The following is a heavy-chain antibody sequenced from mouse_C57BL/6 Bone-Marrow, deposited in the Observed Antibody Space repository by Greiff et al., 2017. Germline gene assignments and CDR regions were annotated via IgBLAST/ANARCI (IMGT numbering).Heavy chain of an antibody. CDR1: GYSITSDY. CDR3: ARWSGYGSSYDYFDV. D-gene: IGHD1-1*01. CDR2: ISYSGST. Sequence: EVQRVESGPGLAKPSQTLSLTCSVTGYSITSDYWNWIRKFPGNKLEYMGYISYSGSTYYNPSLKSRISITRDTSKNQYYLQLNSVTTEDTATYYCARWSGYGSSYDYFDVWGTGTTVTVSS. V-gene: IGHV3-8*01. J-gene: IGHJ1*03.